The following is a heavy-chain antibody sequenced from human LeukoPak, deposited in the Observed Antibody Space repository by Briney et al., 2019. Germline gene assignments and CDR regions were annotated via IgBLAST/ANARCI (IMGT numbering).Heavy chain of an antibody. CDR2: LNPSGGST. J-gene: IGHJ6*02. CDR1: GCTVTSYY. Sequence: ASVKVSCKASGCTVTSYYMHWVRQAPGQGLEWMGILNPSGGSTSYAQRFQGRATLTRATSTSTVYMELSSLRSEDTAVYYCASVYNYGMDVWGQGTTVIVS. V-gene: IGHV1-46*01. CDR3: ASVYNYGMDV.